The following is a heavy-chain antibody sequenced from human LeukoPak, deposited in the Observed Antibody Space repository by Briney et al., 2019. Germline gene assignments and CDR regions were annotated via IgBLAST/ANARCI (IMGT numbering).Heavy chain of an antibody. J-gene: IGHJ3*02. CDR3: ARSQNGDYDDTGAFDI. V-gene: IGHV1-46*01. D-gene: IGHD4-17*01. Sequence: ASVKVSCKASGYTFTSYYMHWVRQAPGQGLEWMGMIKPSGGSTSYAQKFQGRVTMTRDTSTSTVYMELSSLRSEDTAVYYCARSQNGDYDDTGAFDIWGQGTMVTVSS. CDR1: GYTFTSYY. CDR2: IKPSGGST.